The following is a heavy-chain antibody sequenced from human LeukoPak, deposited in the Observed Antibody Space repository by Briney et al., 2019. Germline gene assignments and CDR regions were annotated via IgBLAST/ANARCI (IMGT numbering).Heavy chain of an antibody. J-gene: IGHJ4*02. D-gene: IGHD3-22*01. CDR1: GFTFSNAW. V-gene: IGHV3-15*01. CDR2: IKSKTDGGTT. CDR3: TTGYYYDSSGYDY. Sequence: GGSLRLSCAASGFTFSNAWMSWVRQAPGKGLEWVGRIKSKTDGGTTDYAAPVKGRFTISRDDSKNTLYLQMNSLKTEDTAVYYCTTGYYYDSSGYDYWGQGTLVTVSS.